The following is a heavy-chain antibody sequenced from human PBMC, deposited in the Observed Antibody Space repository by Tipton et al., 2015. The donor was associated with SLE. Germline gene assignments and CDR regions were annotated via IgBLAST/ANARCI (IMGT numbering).Heavy chain of an antibody. Sequence: SLRLSCAASGFTFSSYWMSWVRQAPGKGLEWVANIKQDGSEKYYVDSVKGRFTISRDNAKNSLYLQMNSLRAEDTAVYYCAREGLWFGESGGVYWGQGTLVTVSS. V-gene: IGHV3-7*01. CDR3: AREGLWFGESGGVY. CDR2: IKQDGSEK. J-gene: IGHJ4*02. CDR1: GFTFSSYW. D-gene: IGHD3-10*01.